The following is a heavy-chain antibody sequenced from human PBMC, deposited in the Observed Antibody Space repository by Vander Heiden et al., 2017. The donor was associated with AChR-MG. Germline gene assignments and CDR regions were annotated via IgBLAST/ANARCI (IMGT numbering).Heavy chain of an antibody. V-gene: IGHV5-10-1*03. Sequence: EVQLVQSGAEVTKPGGSLRISCKGSGYSFTSYWISWVRQLPGKGLEWMGRIDPRDSYPNYSPSFQGHVIISVDRSISTAYLQWSSLKVSDTAVYYCARSSGGDNSGLADYWGQGTLVTVSS. CDR1: GYSFTSYW. J-gene: IGHJ4*02. CDR2: IDPRDSYP. CDR3: ARSSGGDNSGLADY. D-gene: IGHD7-27*01.